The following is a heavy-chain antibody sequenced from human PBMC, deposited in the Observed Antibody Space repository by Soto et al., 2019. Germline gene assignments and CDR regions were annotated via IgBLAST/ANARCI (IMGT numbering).Heavy chain of an antibody. J-gene: IGHJ6*03. CDR1: GFMFDDYG. Sequence: EVQLVGSGGGLVRPSRSLRLSCTVSGFMFDDYGMHWVRQVPGKGLEWVSGISSNSDTKGYAASVRGRFSISRDNAKNSLYLQMTNLRPEDTALYYCAKADGSGTCYIPGWYIAAWGKGTTVIVS. D-gene: IGHD3-10*01. CDR3: AKADGSGTCYIPGWYIAA. V-gene: IGHV3-9*01. CDR2: ISSNSDTK.